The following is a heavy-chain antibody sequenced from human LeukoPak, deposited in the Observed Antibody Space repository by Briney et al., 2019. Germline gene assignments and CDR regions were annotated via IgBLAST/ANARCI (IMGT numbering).Heavy chain of an antibody. J-gene: IGHJ4*02. V-gene: IGHV4-31*03. CDR3: ATTTGYDSSGFAFDY. Sequence: PSQTLSLTCTVSGVSISSGGYYWSWIRQHPGKSLEWIGYIYYSGSTNYNPSLKSRITISVDTSNNQFSLKLSSVTAADTAVYYCATTTGYDSSGFAFDYWGQGTLVTVSS. CDR2: IYYSGST. D-gene: IGHD3-22*01. CDR1: GVSISSGGYY.